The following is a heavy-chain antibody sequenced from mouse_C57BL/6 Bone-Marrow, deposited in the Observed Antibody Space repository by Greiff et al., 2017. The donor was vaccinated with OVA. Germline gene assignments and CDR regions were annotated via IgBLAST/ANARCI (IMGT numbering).Heavy chain of an antibody. V-gene: IGHV5-6*01. CDR1: GFTFSSYG. CDR3: ARQGGLAY. D-gene: IGHD3-3*01. J-gene: IGHJ3*01. CDR2: ISSGGSYT. Sequence: EVQLVESGGDLVKPGGSLKLSCAASGFTFSSYGMSWVRQTPDKRLEWVATISSGGSYTYYPDSVKGRFTISRDNAKNTLYLQMSSLESEDRAMDYCARQGGLAYWGQGTLVTVSA.